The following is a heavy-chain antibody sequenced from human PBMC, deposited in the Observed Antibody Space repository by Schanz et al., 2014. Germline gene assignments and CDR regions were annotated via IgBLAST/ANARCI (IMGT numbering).Heavy chain of an antibody. Sequence: QVQLQESGPGLVKPSETLSLTCTVSGGSISSFYWSWIRQPAGKGLEWIGRIYTNGSTKYNPSLKSRATMSVDTSKTQSSLKLSSVPAADTAVYYCARGGYCSRTSCYFKGGWFDPWGQGTLVSVSS. CDR3: ARGGYCSRTSCYFKGGWFDP. V-gene: IGHV4-4*07. J-gene: IGHJ5*02. CDR1: GGSISSFY. D-gene: IGHD2-2*01. CDR2: IYTNGST.